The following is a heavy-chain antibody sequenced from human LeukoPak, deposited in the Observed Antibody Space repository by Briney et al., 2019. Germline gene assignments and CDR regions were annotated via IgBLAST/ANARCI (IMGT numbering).Heavy chain of an antibody. CDR1: GYSISSGYY. CDR3: ARNTMIRGVIINWFDP. CDR2: MYQSGSS. D-gene: IGHD3-10*01. Sequence: SETLSLTCAVSGYSISSGYYWGWIRQPPRKGLEWIGSMYQSGSSYYNPSLKSRVTISVDTSKNQFSLKLRSVTAADTAVYYCARNTMIRGVIINWFDPWGQGTLVTVSS. J-gene: IGHJ5*02. V-gene: IGHV4-38-2*01.